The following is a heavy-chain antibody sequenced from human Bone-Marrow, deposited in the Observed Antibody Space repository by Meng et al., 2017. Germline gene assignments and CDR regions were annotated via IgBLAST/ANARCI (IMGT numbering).Heavy chain of an antibody. D-gene: IGHD3-3*01. Sequence: GESLKISCAASGFTFTSYEMNWVRQAPGKGLEWVSYISGSGSDTQYGDSVKGRFTISRDNAKNSLYLQMNSLRAEDTALYYCARTISIFGFFDYWGQGTLVTVSS. V-gene: IGHV3-48*03. CDR2: ISGSGSDT. CDR3: ARTISIFGFFDY. CDR1: GFTFTSYE. J-gene: IGHJ4*02.